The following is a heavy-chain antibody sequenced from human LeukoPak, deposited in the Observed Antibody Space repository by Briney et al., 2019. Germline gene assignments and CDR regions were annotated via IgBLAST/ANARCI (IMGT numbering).Heavy chain of an antibody. CDR2: FYYRGIT. V-gene: IGHV4-39*01. D-gene: IGHD3-22*01. CDR3: TRQGSLGTSGYYY. Sequence: SETLSLTCTVSGDSISSSSYYWGWLRQPPGKGLEWIGSFYYRGITYYNPSLKSRVTISVDTSKNQFSLKLSSVTAADTAVFYCTRQGSLGTSGYYYWGQGTLVTVSS. CDR1: GDSISSSSYY. J-gene: IGHJ4*02.